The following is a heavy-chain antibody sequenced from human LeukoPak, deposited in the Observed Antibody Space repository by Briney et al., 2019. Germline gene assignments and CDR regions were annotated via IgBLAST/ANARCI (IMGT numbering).Heavy chain of an antibody. J-gene: IGHJ6*02. CDR2: IVVGSGNT. V-gene: IGHV1-58*02. CDR1: GFTFTSSA. D-gene: IGHD5-18*01. CDR3: AADREDSYGSYYYYGMDV. Sequence: SVKVSCKAAGFTFTSSAMQWARQARGQRLEWIGWIVVGSGNTNYAQKFQERVTITRDMSTSTAYMELSSLRSEDTAVYYCAADREDSYGSYYYYGMDVWGQGTTVTVSS.